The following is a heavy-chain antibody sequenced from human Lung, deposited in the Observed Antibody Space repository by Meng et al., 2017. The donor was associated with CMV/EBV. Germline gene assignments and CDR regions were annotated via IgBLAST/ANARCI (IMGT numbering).Heavy chain of an antibody. V-gene: IGHV4-4*02. CDR1: GDSITNYNW. Sequence: QGKVRELGPSMWTPSGPSSLTGAVSGDSITNYNWWSWVRQPPGKGLEWIEEIPHRGRSAYNPSLKSRVSMSIDKYKNQFSLKLTSVTAADTAVYHCLRRSGGSVWGQGTLVTVSS. J-gene: IGHJ1*01. CDR3: LRRSGGSV. CDR2: IPHRGRS. D-gene: IGHD3-10*01.